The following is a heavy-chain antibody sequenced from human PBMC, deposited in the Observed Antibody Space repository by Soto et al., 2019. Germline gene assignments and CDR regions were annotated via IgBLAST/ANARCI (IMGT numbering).Heavy chain of an antibody. CDR2: IIPIFSKT. J-gene: IGHJ4*02. D-gene: IGHD7-27*01. CDR1: GGTFTTSS. V-gene: IGHV1-69*01. Sequence: QVQLVQSGAEVKELGSSVKVSCKTSGGTFTTSSFVWVRQGPGQGLEWMGGIIPIFSKTNFAPKFQGRVTFTADESTRTVYMDLCSLRSEDTAIYYCATDVVRSTGGDSWGQGTLVTVSS. CDR3: ATDVVRSTGGDS.